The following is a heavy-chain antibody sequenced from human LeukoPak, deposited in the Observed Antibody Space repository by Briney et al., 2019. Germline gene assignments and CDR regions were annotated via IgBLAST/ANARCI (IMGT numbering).Heavy chain of an antibody. Sequence: GESLKISCKGSGYSFTSYWIGWVRQMPGKGLEWMGIIYPGDSDTIYSPSFQGQVTISADKSISTAYLQWSSLKASDTAMYYCATGYCSGGSCSDAFDIWGQGTMVTVSS. CDR3: ATGYCSGGSCSDAFDI. D-gene: IGHD2-15*01. CDR1: GYSFTSYW. V-gene: IGHV5-51*01. CDR2: IYPGDSDT. J-gene: IGHJ3*02.